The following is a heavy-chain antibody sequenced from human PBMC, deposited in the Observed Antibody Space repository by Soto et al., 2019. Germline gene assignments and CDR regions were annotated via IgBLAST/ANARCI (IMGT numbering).Heavy chain of an antibody. Sequence: QVQLVESGGGVVQPGRSLRLSCAASGFTFGPYAMHWVRQAPGKGLEWVAVISYDGNNKNYADSVKVRLSISRDNSRNTLYLQMNSLRAENTAVYYCARARLDTPALDYWGQGTLVTVSS. J-gene: IGHJ4*02. CDR2: ISYDGNNK. V-gene: IGHV3-30-3*01. CDR1: GFTFGPYA. D-gene: IGHD2-2*01. CDR3: ARARLDTPALDY.